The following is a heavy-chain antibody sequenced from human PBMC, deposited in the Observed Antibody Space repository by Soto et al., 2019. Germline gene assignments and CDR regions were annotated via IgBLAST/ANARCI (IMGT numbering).Heavy chain of an antibody. D-gene: IGHD2-15*01. CDR3: AKDRRGWTYYYGMDV. CDR2: IGLGSSTK. Sequence: PGGSLRLSCAASGFTFRNYGMNWVRQAPGKGLEWVSYIGLGSSTKYYADSVEGRFTISRDNAKNSLYLQMNSLRAEDTALYYCAKDRRGWTYYYGMDVWGQGTTVTVSS. J-gene: IGHJ6*02. CDR1: GFTFRNYG. V-gene: IGHV3-48*01.